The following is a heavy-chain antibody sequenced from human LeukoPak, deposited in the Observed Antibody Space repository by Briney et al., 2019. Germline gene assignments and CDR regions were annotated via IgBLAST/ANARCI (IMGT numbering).Heavy chain of an antibody. CDR2: INPSGGST. D-gene: IGHD3-3*01. CDR1: GYTFTSYY. Sequence: ASVKVSRKASGYTFTSYYMHWVRQAPGQGLEWMGIINPSGGSTSYAQKFQGRVTMTRDTSTSTVYMELSSLRSEDTAVYYCARSRGITIFGVVIPQPLDVWGKGTTVTVSS. V-gene: IGHV1-46*03. J-gene: IGHJ6*04. CDR3: ARSRGITIFGVVIPQPLDV.